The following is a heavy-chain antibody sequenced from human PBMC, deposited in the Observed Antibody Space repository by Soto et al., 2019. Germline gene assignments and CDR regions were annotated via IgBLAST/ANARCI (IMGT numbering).Heavy chain of an antibody. J-gene: IGHJ4*02. V-gene: IGHV3-30*18. Sequence: GGSLRLSCAASGFTFSSYGMHWVRQAPGKGLEWVAVISYDGSNKYYADSVKGRFTISRDNSKNTLYLQMNSLRAEDTAVYYCAKDQGLDCSSTSCYLGGDYWGQGTLVTVSS. D-gene: IGHD2-2*01. CDR1: GFTFSSYG. CDR2: ISYDGSNK. CDR3: AKDQGLDCSSTSCYLGGDY.